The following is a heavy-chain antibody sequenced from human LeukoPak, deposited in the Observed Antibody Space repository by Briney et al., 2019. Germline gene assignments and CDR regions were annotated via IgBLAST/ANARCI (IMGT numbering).Heavy chain of an antibody. Sequence: PSETLSLTCTVSGGSISSYYWSWIRQPPGKGLEWIGYIYYNGSTNYNPSLKSRVTISVDTSKNQFSLKLSSVTAADTAVYYCARQGGAVAGTTYYFDYWGQGTLVTVSS. D-gene: IGHD6-19*01. CDR2: IYYNGST. CDR1: GGSISSYY. J-gene: IGHJ4*02. V-gene: IGHV4-59*08. CDR3: ARQGGAVAGTTYYFDY.